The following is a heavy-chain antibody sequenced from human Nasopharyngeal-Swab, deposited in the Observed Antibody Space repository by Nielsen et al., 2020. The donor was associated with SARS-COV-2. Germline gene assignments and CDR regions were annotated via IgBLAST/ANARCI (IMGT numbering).Heavy chain of an antibody. J-gene: IGHJ4*02. V-gene: IGHV3-9*01. CDR1: GFTFDDYA. CDR3: AKDTLKRIAAAAIDY. Sequence: GGSLRLSCAASGFTFDDYAMHWVRQAPGKGLEWVSGISWNSGSIGYADSVKGRFTISRDNAKNSLYLQMNSLRAEDTALYYCAKDTLKRIAAAAIDYWGQGTLVTVSS. D-gene: IGHD6-13*01. CDR2: ISWNSGSI.